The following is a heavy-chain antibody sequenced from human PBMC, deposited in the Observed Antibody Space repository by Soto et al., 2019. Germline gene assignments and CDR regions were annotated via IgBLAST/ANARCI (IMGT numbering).Heavy chain of an antibody. D-gene: IGHD4-17*01. CDR2: IIPILGIA. V-gene: IGHV1-69*02. CDR1: GGTFSSYT. Sequence: QVQLVQSGAEVKKPGSSVKVSCKASGGTFSSYTISWVRQAPGQGLEWMGRIIPILGIANYAQKFQGRVTITADKATSTAYMELSSLRSEDTAVYYCAGLGTKVTTGMGYWGQGTLVTVSS. J-gene: IGHJ4*02. CDR3: AGLGTKVTTGMGY.